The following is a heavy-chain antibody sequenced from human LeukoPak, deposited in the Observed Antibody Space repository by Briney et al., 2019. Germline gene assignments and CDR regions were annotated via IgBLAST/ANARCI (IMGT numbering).Heavy chain of an antibody. J-gene: IGHJ6*03. D-gene: IGHD3-3*01. CDR1: GFTFNGYY. CDR3: ARAIFGVAQPPYYFYHYMDV. CDR2: IGGSSTTI. Sequence: GGSLRLSCAASGFTFNGYYMSWVRQAPGKGLEWVSSIGGSSTTILYADSVKGRSTVSRDNAKKSVFLQMNSLRAEDTAVYYCARAIFGVAQPPYYFYHYMDVWGKGTTVTVSS. V-gene: IGHV3-21*01.